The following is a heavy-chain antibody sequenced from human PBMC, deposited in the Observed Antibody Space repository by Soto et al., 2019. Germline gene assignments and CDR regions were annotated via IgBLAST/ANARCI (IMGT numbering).Heavy chain of an antibody. CDR1: GGSVSSCSHY. CDR2: THNSGST. CDR3: ARVRGEEGYYYGMYV. V-gene: IGHV4-61*01. Sequence: SETLPLTCTVSGGSVSSCSHYWSWIRQPPGKGLEWIGYTHNSGSTNYNPSLKSRVTISVDTSKKQFSLKLNSVTPEDTAVYYCARVRGEEGYYYGMYVGGRGSAVTVSS. D-gene: IGHD2-15*01. J-gene: IGHJ6*02.